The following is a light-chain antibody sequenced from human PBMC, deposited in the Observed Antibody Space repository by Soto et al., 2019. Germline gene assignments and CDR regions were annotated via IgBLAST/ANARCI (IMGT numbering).Light chain of an antibody. CDR3: QQYNNWPRT. V-gene: IGKV3-15*01. CDR2: GAS. J-gene: IGKJ1*01. CDR1: QRVNIN. Sequence: EKVMTQSPVTLSVSPGERATLSCRASQRVNINLAWFQQKPGQAPRLLIYGASTRATCIPDRFSGSGSGTEFTLTISGLQPEDFAVYYCQQYNNWPRTFGQGTKVEIK.